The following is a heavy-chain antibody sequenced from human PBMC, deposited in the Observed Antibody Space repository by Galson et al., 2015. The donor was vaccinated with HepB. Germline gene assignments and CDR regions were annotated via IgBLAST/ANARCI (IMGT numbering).Heavy chain of an antibody. CDR1: GFTFSSYG. J-gene: IGHJ4*02. Sequence: SLRLSCAASGFTFSSYGMHWVRQAPGKGLEWVAVIWYDGSNKYYADSVKGRFTISRDNSKNTLYLQMNSLRAEDTAVYYCARARYSSSYSFGYWGQGTLVTVSS. CDR2: IWYDGSNK. CDR3: ARARYSSSYSFGY. V-gene: IGHV3-33*01. D-gene: IGHD6-6*01.